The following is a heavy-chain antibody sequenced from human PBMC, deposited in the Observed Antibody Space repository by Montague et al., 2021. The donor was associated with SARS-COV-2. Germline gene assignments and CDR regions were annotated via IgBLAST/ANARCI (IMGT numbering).Heavy chain of an antibody. CDR3: ARVGRQQRVWLSGMDV. CDR1: GGSISSSSYY. V-gene: IGHV4-39*07. CDR2: IYCSGST. Sequence: SETLSLTCTVSGGSISSSSYYWGWIRQPPGKGLEWIGSIYCSGSTYYNPSLKSRVTISVDTSKNQFSLKLSSVTAADTAVYYCARVGRQQRVWLSGMDVWGQGTTVTVSS. D-gene: IGHD6-13*01. J-gene: IGHJ6*02.